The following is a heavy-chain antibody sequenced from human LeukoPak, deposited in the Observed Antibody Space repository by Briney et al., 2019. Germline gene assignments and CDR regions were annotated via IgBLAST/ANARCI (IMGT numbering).Heavy chain of an antibody. CDR1: GFTFSSYA. CDR2: ISYDGSNK. V-gene: IGHV3-30*04. J-gene: IGHJ3*02. Sequence: PGGSLRLSCAASGFTFSSYAMHWVRQAPGKGLEWVAVISYDGSNKYYADSVKGRFTISRDNSKNTLYLQMNSLRAEDTAVYYCAREGYSSSWYLAFDIWGQGTMATVSS. CDR3: AREGYSSSWYLAFDI. D-gene: IGHD6-13*01.